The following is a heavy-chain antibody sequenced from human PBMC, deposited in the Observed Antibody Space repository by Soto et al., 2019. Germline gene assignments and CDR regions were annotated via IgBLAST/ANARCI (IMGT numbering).Heavy chain of an antibody. CDR2: ISYDGSNK. J-gene: IGHJ4*02. V-gene: IGHV3-30-3*01. Sequence: QVQLVESGGGVVQPGRSLRLSCAASGFTFSSYAMHGVRQAPGKGLEWVAVISYDGSNKYYADSVKGRFTISRDNSKNTLYLPMNSLRAEDSAVSYCARTVAVGEYFFDYWGEGTLVTVS. CDR3: ARTVAVGEYFFDY. D-gene: IGHD6-19*01. CDR1: GFTFSSYA.